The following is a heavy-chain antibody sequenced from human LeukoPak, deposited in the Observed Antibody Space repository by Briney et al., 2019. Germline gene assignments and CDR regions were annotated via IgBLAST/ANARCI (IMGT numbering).Heavy chain of an antibody. J-gene: IGHJ6*02. CDR3: AKGRNSYDSGRCHSPNCYYGMDV. CDR2: INHSGST. CDR1: GGSFGGYY. D-gene: IGHD3-10*01. V-gene: IGHV4-34*01. Sequence: PSETLSLTCAVYGGSFGGYYWSWIRKPPGKGLEWIGEINHSGSTNYNPSLKSRVTLSVDTAKKQFSLKLSSVTAADTTVYYCAKGRNSYDSGRCHSPNCYYGMDVWGQGTTVIVSS.